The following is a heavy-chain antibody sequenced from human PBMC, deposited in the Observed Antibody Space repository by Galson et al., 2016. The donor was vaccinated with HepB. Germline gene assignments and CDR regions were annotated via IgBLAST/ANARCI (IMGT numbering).Heavy chain of an antibody. D-gene: IGHD3-9*01. J-gene: IGHJ6*02. Sequence: SETLSLTCNVSGGSVNSGGYHWSWIRQPPGKGLEWIGYTYPSGITNYNRSLKSRVTISIDTSKNQFSLKLSSMTAADTAVHYCARVDPFKSGDIHIYVMDVWGQGTTVTVSS. CDR2: TYPSGIT. CDR1: GGSVNSGGYH. CDR3: ARVDPFKSGDIHIYVMDV. V-gene: IGHV4-61*08.